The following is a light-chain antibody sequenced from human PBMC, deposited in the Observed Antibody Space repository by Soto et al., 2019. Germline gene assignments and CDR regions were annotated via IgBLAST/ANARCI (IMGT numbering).Light chain of an antibody. CDR3: QQGYSAAYT. J-gene: IGKJ2*01. CDR2: AAS. V-gene: IGKV1-39*01. CDR1: QSISNY. Sequence: DIQMTQSPSSMSASVGDRITITCRASQSISNYLHWYQQKPGKAPKLLISAASSLQSGVPSRFSGSGSGTDFTLTISSLQPEDFATYFCQQGYSAAYTFGQGNKLEIK.